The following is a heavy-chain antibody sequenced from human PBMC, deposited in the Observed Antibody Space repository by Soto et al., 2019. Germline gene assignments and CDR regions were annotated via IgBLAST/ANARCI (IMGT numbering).Heavy chain of an antibody. CDR1: GFTFSSYA. CDR3: AKAIADVLRFLEWLLNPAYYMAV. J-gene: IGHJ6*03. CDR2: ISGSGGST. Sequence: GGSLRLSCAASGFTFSSYAMSWVRQAPGKGLEWVVAISGSGGSTYYADSVTGRFTTSRDNSKNTLYLQMNSLRAEDTAVYYCAKAIADVLRFLEWLLNPAYYMAVWGKGTTVTGSS. V-gene: IGHV3-23*01. D-gene: IGHD3-3*01.